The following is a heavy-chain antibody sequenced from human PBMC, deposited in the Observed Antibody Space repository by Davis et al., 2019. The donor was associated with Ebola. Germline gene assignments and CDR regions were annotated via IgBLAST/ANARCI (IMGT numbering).Heavy chain of an antibody. CDR1: GGSISSGGYY. Sequence: SETLSLTCTVSGGSISSGGYYWSWIRQHPGKGLEWIGYIYYSGSTYYNPSLKSRVTISVDTSKNQFSLKLSSVTAADTAVYYCARDWYGGNSDYFDYWGQGTLVTVSS. CDR3: ARDWYGGNSDYFDY. V-gene: IGHV4-31*03. J-gene: IGHJ4*02. CDR2: IYYSGST. D-gene: IGHD4-23*01.